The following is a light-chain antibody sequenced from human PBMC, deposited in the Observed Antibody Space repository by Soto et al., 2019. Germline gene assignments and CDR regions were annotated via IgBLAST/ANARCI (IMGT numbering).Light chain of an antibody. CDR1: QSVSSN. CDR3: QQYNNWPVT. CDR2: DAS. Sequence: EIVMTQSPATLSVSPGERATLSCRASQSVSSNLAWYQQKPGQAPRLLIYDASTRATGIPARFSGSGSGTELTLTISSLQSEDFAVYYCQQYNNWPVTIGPATKVDIK. V-gene: IGKV3-15*01. J-gene: IGKJ3*01.